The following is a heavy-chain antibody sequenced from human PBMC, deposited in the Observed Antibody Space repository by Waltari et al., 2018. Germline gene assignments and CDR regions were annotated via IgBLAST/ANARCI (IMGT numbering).Heavy chain of an antibody. J-gene: IGHJ4*02. CDR2: ISISGDTT. V-gene: IGHV3-48*04. CDR1: GLTFSDNS. Sequence: EVQLVESGGDLVQPGGSLRLSCAASGLTFSDNSMQWVRQAPGKGTEWIAYISISGDTTLYADSVRGRFTISRDNAKSSVYLQMSSLRAEDTAVYYCRLLLVGATEEGYFDAWGQGTLVTVSS. CDR3: RLLLVGATEEGYFDA. D-gene: IGHD1-26*01.